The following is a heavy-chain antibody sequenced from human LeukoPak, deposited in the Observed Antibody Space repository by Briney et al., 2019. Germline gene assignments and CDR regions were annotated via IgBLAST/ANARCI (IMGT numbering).Heavy chain of an antibody. CDR3: ARDQYGSGSYYFDY. J-gene: IGHJ4*02. CDR1: GFTFSSYS. V-gene: IGHV3-48*01. CDR2: ISSSSSTI. Sequence: GGSLRLSCAASGFTFSSYSMNWVRQAPGKGLEWVSYISSSSSTIYYADSVKGRFIISRDNAKNSLYLQMNSLRAEDTAVYYCARDQYGSGSYYFDYWGQGTLVTVSS. D-gene: IGHD3-10*01.